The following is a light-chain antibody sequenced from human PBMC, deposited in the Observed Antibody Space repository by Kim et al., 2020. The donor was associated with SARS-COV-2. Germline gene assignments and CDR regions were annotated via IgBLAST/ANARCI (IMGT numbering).Light chain of an antibody. CDR2: DAS. CDR3: QQRSYWPPT. Sequence: VSPGERATLSCRASQSVITYLAWYQQKPGQAPRLLISDASNRASGIPARFSGSGSGTDFTLTISSLEPEDFAVYYCQQRSYWPPTFGGGTKVDIK. J-gene: IGKJ4*01. CDR1: QSVITY. V-gene: IGKV3-11*01.